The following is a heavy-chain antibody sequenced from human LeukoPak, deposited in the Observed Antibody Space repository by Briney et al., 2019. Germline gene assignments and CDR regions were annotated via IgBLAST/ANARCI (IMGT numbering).Heavy chain of an antibody. Sequence: ASVKVSCKASGYTFTSYAISWVRQAPGQWLEWMGWISAYNGNTNYAQKIQGRVTMTTDTSTSTAYMELRSLRSDDTAVYYCARSDRSGFYFDDYWGQGTLVTVSS. D-gene: IGHD3-22*01. CDR1: GYTFTSYA. V-gene: IGHV1-18*01. CDR2: ISAYNGNT. CDR3: ARSDRSGFYFDDY. J-gene: IGHJ4*02.